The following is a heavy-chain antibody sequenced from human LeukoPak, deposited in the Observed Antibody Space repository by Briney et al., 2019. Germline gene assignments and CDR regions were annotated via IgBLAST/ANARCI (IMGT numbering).Heavy chain of an antibody. J-gene: IGHJ3*02. CDR3: ARSCRILDIVATIRARLGGNGFDI. CDR2: IYYSGST. V-gene: IGHV4-59*12. Sequence: SETLSLTCTVSGGSISSYYWSWIRQPPGKGLEWIGYIYYSGSTNYNPSLKSRVTISVDTSKNQFSLKLSSVTAANKAVYYCARSCRILDIVATIRARLGGNGFDIWGQGTMVTVSS. CDR1: GGSISSYY. D-gene: IGHD5-12*01.